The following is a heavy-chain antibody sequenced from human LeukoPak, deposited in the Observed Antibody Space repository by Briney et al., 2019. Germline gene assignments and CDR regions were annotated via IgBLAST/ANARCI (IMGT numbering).Heavy chain of an antibody. CDR2: ISSSGSTI. V-gene: IGHV3-48*04. Sequence: AGGSLRLSCAASGFTFSSYGMSWVRQAPGKGLEWVSYISSSGSTIYYADSVKGRFTISRDNAKNSLYLQMNSLRAEDAAVYYCARARWGYSYGGDWGQGTLVTVSS. J-gene: IGHJ4*02. CDR3: ARARWGYSYGGD. D-gene: IGHD5-18*01. CDR1: GFTFSSYG.